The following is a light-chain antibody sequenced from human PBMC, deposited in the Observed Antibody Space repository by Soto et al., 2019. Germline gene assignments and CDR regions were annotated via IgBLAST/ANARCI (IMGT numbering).Light chain of an antibody. CDR2: GAS. V-gene: IGKV3-15*01. Sequence: ELARTPAPTTLSVSPGARSILSCRASPNIGRNLAWYQQKPGQAHRLLIYGASTGAAGIPARFSGSGSGTEFTLTISSLQSEDFAVYYCQQYNNWPPITFGQGARLEIK. CDR1: PNIGRN. J-gene: IGKJ5*01. CDR3: QQYNNWPPIT.